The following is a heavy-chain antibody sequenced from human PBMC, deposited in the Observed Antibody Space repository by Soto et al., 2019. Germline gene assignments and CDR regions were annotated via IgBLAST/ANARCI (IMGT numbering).Heavy chain of an antibody. J-gene: IGHJ6*02. D-gene: IGHD6-6*01. CDR1: GFTLSSYD. V-gene: IGHV3-13*01. Sequence: GGSLRLSCAASGFTLSSYDMHWVRQATGKGLEWVSAIGTAGDTYYPGSVKGRFTIYRENAKNSLYLQMNSLRAEDTAVYYCARSLAARLHYYYGMDVWGQGTTVTV. CDR2: IGTAGDT. CDR3: ARSLAARLHYYYGMDV.